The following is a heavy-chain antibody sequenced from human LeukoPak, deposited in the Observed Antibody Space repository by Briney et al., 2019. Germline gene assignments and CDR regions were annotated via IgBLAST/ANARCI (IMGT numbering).Heavy chain of an antibody. D-gene: IGHD6-13*01. CDR3: AKDIEGGSSWSPFDY. CDR1: GFTFSSYA. Sequence: TGGSLRLSCAASGFTFSSYAMSWVRQAPGKGLEWVSAISGSGGSTYYADSVKGRFTISRDNSKNTLYLQMNSLRAEDTAVYYCAKDIEGGSSWSPFDYWGQGTLVTVSS. J-gene: IGHJ4*02. V-gene: IGHV3-23*01. CDR2: ISGSGGST.